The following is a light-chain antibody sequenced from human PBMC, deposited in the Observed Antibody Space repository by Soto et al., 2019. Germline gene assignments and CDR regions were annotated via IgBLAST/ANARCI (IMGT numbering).Light chain of an antibody. CDR3: QQYNSYPLT. J-gene: IGKJ4*01. V-gene: IGKV1-5*03. Sequence: DIQMTQSPSTLSASVGDGVTITCRASQSISTWLAWYQQKPGKAPKLIIYKASRLEGGVPSRFSGSGSGTDFNITISSLQPDDFATYYCQQYNSYPLTFGGGTTVEIK. CDR2: KAS. CDR1: QSISTW.